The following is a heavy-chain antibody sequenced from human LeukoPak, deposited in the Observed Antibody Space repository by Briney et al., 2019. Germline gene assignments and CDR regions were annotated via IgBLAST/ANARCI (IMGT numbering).Heavy chain of an antibody. CDR3: ARDMNPLMLRGAPDAFDI. J-gene: IGHJ3*02. CDR2: ISSSSSTI. V-gene: IGHV3-48*04. Sequence: GGSLRLSCAASGFTFSSYSMNWVRQAPGKGLEWVSYISSSSSTIYYADSVKGRFTISRDNAKTSLYLQLSSLRADDTAVYYCARDMNPLMLRGAPDAFDIWGQGTMVTVSS. D-gene: IGHD3-10*01. CDR1: GFTFSSYS.